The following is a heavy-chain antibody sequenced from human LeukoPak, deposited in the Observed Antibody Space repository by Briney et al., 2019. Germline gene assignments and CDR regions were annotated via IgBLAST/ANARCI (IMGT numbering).Heavy chain of an antibody. V-gene: IGHV4-34*01. Sequence: NTSETLSLTCAVYGESLSGFYWSWVRQPPGKGLEWIGEINHSGSTNYNPSLKSRVTISVDMSKNQFSLKLSSVTAADTVVYYCARVPPLGSYYYYYGMDVWGQGTTVTVSS. CDR1: GESLSGFY. CDR3: ARVPPLGSYYYYYGMDV. J-gene: IGHJ6*02. CDR2: INHSGST.